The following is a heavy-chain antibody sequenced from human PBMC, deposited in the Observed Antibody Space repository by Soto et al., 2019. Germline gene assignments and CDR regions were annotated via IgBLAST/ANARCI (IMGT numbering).Heavy chain of an antibody. V-gene: IGHV3-23*01. D-gene: IGHD2-8*01. CDR1: GFTFNNYA. CDR2: ISPNGDST. CDR3: AKVRLTDYLRYAPHL. Sequence: EVQLLESGGGLVQPGGSLRLACAASGFTFNNYAMNWVRQAPGRGLEWVSIISPNGDSTYYADSVKGRFTISRDNSQNTVFLQMNSLRAEDPAIYFCAKVRLTDYLRYAPHLWGQGTLVTFSS. J-gene: IGHJ3*01.